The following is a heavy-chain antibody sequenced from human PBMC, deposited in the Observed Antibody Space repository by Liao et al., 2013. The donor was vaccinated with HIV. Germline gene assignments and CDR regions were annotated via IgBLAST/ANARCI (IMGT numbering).Heavy chain of an antibody. Sequence: QVQLQQWGAGLLKPSETLSLTCAVYGGSFSGYYWSWIRQPPREGAWSGLGKVNHSGSTNYYNPSLKVRVTISVDTSKNQFSLKVSSVTAADTAVYYCARTRRHYGSGNYAHYFYYYMDVWAKG. CDR3: ARTRRHYGSGNYAHYFYYYMDV. CDR1: GGSFSGYY. J-gene: IGHJ6*03. D-gene: IGHD3-10*01. V-gene: IGHV4-34*01. CDR2: VNHSGST.